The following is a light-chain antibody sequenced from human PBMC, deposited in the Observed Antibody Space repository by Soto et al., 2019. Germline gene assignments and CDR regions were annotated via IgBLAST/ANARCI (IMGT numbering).Light chain of an antibody. CDR3: QQTYSPPAT. Sequence: EIRMTQSPSSLSASVGDRVTIACSASQSITTHLNWYQQQPGKAPNALIYGASNLESGVPSRFSGGGSGTDFTLTISGLQPDDSATYYCQQTYSPPATFGQGTKVDIK. V-gene: IGKV1-39*01. CDR1: QSITTH. CDR2: GAS. J-gene: IGKJ1*01.